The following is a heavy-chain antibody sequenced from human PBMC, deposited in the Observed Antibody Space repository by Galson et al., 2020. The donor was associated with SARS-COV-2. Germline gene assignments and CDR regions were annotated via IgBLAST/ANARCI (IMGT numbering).Heavy chain of an antibody. CDR3: ARGDRRYYFVDD. J-gene: IGHJ4*01. CDR1: GFTFSSYW. Sequence: ALHGGSLKISCAASGFTFSSYWMHWVRQAPGKGLVWVSRIYSEGSSTCYADSVKGRFTISGDDAKNTLYLHMSSLRAEDTAVYYCARGDRRYYFVDDWGRGRLVTVS. D-gene: IGHD3-10*01. V-gene: IGHV3-74*01. CDR2: IYSEGSST.